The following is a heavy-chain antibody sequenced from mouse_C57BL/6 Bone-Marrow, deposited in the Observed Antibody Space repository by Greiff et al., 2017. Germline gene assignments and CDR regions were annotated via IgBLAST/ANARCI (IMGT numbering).Heavy chain of an antibody. Sequence: VQLQQSGPELVKPGASVKISCKASGYSFTGYYMNWVKQSPEKSLEWIGEINPSTGGTTYNQKFKAKATLTVDKSSSTAYMQLKSLTSEDSAVYYCALDSYWGQGTLVTVSA. CDR1: GYSFTGYY. V-gene: IGHV1-42*01. CDR2: INPSTGGT. J-gene: IGHJ3*01. CDR3: ALDSY.